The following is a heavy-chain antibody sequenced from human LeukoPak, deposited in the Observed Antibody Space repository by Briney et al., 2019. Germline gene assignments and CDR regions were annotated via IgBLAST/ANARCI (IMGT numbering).Heavy chain of an antibody. CDR3: AKCYYDSSGPLAD. Sequence: PGGSLRLSCAASGFTFDDYAMHWVRQAPGKGLEWVSGISWNSGSIGYADSVKGRFTISRDNAKNSLYLQMNSLRAEDTALYYCAKCYYDSSGPLADWGQGTLVTVSS. CDR2: ISWNSGSI. V-gene: IGHV3-9*01. J-gene: IGHJ4*02. D-gene: IGHD3-22*01. CDR1: GFTFDDYA.